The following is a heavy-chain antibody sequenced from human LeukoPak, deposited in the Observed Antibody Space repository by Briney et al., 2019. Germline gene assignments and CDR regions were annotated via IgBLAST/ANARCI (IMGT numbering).Heavy chain of an antibody. V-gene: IGHV3-9*01. CDR2: ISWNSGSI. D-gene: IGHD3-22*01. CDR3: AKTQTPYYYDSSGYYY. J-gene: IGHJ4*02. CDR1: GFTFEDYA. Sequence: GGSLRLSCAASGFTFEDYAMHWVRHAPGKGLEWVSGISWNSGSIGYADSVKGRFTISRDNAKNSLYLQMNSLRAEDTALYYCAKTQTPYYYDSSGYYYWGQGTLVTVSS.